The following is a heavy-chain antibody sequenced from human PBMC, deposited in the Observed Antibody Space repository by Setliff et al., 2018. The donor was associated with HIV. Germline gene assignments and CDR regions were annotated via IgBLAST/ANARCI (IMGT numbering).Heavy chain of an antibody. J-gene: IGHJ6*03. V-gene: IGHV4-39*07. D-gene: IGHD3-3*01. Sequence: SETLSLTFTVSGGSISSSSYYWGWIRQPPGKGLEWIGNIYSGGTTYYNSSLRSRVTISVDTSKNQFSLKLNSVTAADTAVYYCARGVVDYDFWSGSGDYYYMDVWGKGATVTVSS. CDR3: ARGVVDYDFWSGSGDYYYMDV. CDR1: GGSISSSSYY. CDR2: IYSGGTT.